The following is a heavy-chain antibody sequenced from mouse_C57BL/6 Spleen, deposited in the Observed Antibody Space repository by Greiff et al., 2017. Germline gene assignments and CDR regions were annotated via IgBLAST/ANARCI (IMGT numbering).Heavy chain of an antibody. CDR3: ARDGDPSDYAMDY. CDR1: GYTFTSYW. J-gene: IGHJ4*01. Sequence: QVQLQQPGAELVKPGASVKLSCKASGYTFTSYWMHWVKQRPGQGLEWIGMIHPNSGSTNYNEKFKGKATLTVDKSSSTAYMQLSSLTSEDSAVYYCARDGDPSDYAMDYWGQGTSVTVSS. V-gene: IGHV1-64*01. D-gene: IGHD2-13*01. CDR2: IHPNSGST.